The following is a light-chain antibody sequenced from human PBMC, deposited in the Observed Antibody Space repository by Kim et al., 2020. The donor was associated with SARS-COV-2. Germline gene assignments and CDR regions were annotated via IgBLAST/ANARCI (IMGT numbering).Light chain of an antibody. CDR1: SSNIGSET. J-gene: IGLJ2*01. CDR2: NDS. V-gene: IGLV1-44*01. Sequence: RVTISCSGSSSNIGSETVNWYQQLPGAAPKLLIYNDSQRPSGVPDRFSGSKSGTSASLAISGLQSEDEADYYCAAWDDSLGGHVVFGGGTKLTVL. CDR3: AAWDDSLGGHVV.